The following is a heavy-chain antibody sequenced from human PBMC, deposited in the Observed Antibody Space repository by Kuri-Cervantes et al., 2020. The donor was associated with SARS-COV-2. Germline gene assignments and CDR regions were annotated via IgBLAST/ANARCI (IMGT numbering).Heavy chain of an antibody. D-gene: IGHD5-18*01. CDR1: GLTFSSYA. J-gene: IGHJ4*02. CDR2: ISGSGGST. V-gene: IGHV3-23*01. Sequence: GESLKISCAASGLTFSSYAMSWVRQAPGKGLEWVSAISGSGGSTYYADSVKGRFTISRDNSKNTLYLQMNSLRAEDTAVYYCVGETDTAMAFFDYWGQGTLVTVSS. CDR3: VGETDTAMAFFDY.